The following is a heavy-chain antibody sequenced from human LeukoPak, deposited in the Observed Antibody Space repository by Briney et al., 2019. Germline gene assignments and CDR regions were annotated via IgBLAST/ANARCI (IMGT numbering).Heavy chain of an antibody. J-gene: IGHJ4*01. CDR2: ITAHNGNT. Sequence: ASVKVSCKTSGYTFANHGINWVRQAPGQGLEWMGWITAHNGNTQYAQNLKGRVTMTTDTSTSTAYMELRSLRSDDTAVYYCAREVSADFDYWGHGTLVTVSS. D-gene: IGHD6-19*01. CDR1: GYTFANHG. V-gene: IGHV1-18*04. CDR3: AREVSADFDY.